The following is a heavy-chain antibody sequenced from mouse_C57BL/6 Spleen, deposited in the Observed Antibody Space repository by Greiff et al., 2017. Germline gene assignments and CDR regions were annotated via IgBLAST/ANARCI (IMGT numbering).Heavy chain of an antibody. CDR1: GYTFTSYW. CDR3: ARGYSNYYFDY. CDR2: IDPSDSYT. J-gene: IGHJ2*01. V-gene: IGHV1-50*01. D-gene: IGHD2-5*01. Sequence: VQLQQPGAELVKPGASVKLSCKASGYTFTSYWMQWVKQRPGQGLEWIGEIDPSDSYTNYNQKFKGKATLTVDTSSSTAYMQLSSLTSEDAAVYYCARGYSNYYFDYWGQGTTLTVSS.